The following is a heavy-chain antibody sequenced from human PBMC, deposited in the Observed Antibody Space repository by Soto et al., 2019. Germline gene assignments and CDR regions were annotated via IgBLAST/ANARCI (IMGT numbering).Heavy chain of an antibody. CDR2: ISGYNGDT. CDR3: AKNGQPPYYYYGLDV. CDR1: GYTFTRYG. Sequence: QGQLVQSGAEVKKPGASVKVSCKASGYTFTRYGISWVRQAPGQGLEWMGWISGYNGDTKYAQKFQGRVTMTIDTSTTTAFMELRSLTSNDTAVYYCAKNGQPPYYYYGLDVWGQGTTVTLSS. J-gene: IGHJ6*02. D-gene: IGHD2-8*01. V-gene: IGHV1-18*01.